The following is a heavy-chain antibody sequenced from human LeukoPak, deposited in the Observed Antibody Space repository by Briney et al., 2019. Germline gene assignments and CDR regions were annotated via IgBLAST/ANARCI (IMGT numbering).Heavy chain of an antibody. D-gene: IGHD1/OR15-1a*01. CDR1: GFTFSSYG. J-gene: IGHJ4*02. CDR2: ISGSGAST. CDR3: ARDSNWNNGGFDY. V-gene: IGHV3-23*01. Sequence: GGSLRLSCAASGFTFSSYGMSWVRQAPGKGLEWVSAISGSGASTYYADSVKGRFTISRDNSKNTLYLQMSSLRAEDTAIYYCARDSNWNNGGFDYWGQGTLVAVSA.